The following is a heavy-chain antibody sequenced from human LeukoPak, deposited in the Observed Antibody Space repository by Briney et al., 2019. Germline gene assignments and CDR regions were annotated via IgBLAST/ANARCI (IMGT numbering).Heavy chain of an antibody. J-gene: IGHJ4*02. V-gene: IGHV3-9*01. D-gene: IGHD6-13*01. CDR3: AKGGQGYSSSWYNN. CDR1: GFTFDDYA. CDR2: ISWNSGSI. Sequence: GRSLRLSCAASGFTFDDYAMHWVRQAPGKGLEWVSGISWNSGSIGYADSVKGRFPISRDNAKNSLYLQMNSLRAEDTALYYCAKGGQGYSSSWYNNWGQGTLVTVSS.